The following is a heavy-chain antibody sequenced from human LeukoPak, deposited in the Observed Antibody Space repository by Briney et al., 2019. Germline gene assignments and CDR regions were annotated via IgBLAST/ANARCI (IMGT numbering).Heavy chain of an antibody. J-gene: IGHJ4*01. CDR2: IIYDGSNK. Sequence: QAGGSLRLSCAASGFYFSSYAMHWVRQAPGKGLEWMAVIIYDGSNKNYADSVKGRFTISRDNSRNTLYMKMNSLRVEDTAVYYCARGVGETLSGWTLDYWGHGTLVAVSS. V-gene: IGHV3-30*04. CDR3: ARGVGETLSGWTLDY. D-gene: IGHD6-19*01. CDR1: GFYFSSYA.